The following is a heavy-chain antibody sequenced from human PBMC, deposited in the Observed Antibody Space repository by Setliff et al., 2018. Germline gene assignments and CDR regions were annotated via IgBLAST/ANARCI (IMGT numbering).Heavy chain of an antibody. Sequence: ASVKVSCKTSGYSFSDYVVNWVRQAPGQGLEWVGWISGYNGNAYYAQKLQDRVTMTADTSTNTAYLEVRSLRSDDTAIYYCARSSRSGYYHQRDSFDLWGQGTRVTVSS. J-gene: IGHJ3*01. CDR1: GYSFSDYV. CDR2: ISGYNGNA. CDR3: ARSSRSGYYHQRDSFDL. D-gene: IGHD5-12*01. V-gene: IGHV1-18*01.